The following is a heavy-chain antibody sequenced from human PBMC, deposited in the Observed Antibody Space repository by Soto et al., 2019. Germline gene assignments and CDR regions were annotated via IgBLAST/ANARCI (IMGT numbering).Heavy chain of an antibody. CDR1: GYTFTSYG. CDR2: ISAYNGNT. J-gene: IGHJ6*01. Sequence: ASVKVSCKASGYTFTSYGISWVRQAPGQGLEWMGWISAYNGNTNYAQKLQGRVTMTTDTSTSTAYMELRSLRSDDTAVYYCAREGXGCSSTSCYPYYYGMDVWGQGTTVTVSS. CDR3: AREGXGCSSTSCYPYYYGMDV. V-gene: IGHV1-18*04. D-gene: IGHD2-2*01.